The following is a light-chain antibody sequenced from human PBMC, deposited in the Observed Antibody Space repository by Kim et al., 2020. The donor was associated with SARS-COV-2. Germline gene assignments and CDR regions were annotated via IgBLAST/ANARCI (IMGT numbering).Light chain of an antibody. CDR2: GKY. J-gene: IGLJ3*02. V-gene: IGLV3-19*01. Sequence: SSELTQDPAVSVALGQTVKITCQGDSLRSYYASWYQQKPGQAPVLVMFGKYNRPSGIPDRFSGSYSGNTASLTITGAQAEDEADYYCNSRDRSVNHGMFGGGTQLTVL. CDR3: NSRDRSVNHGM. CDR1: SLRSYY.